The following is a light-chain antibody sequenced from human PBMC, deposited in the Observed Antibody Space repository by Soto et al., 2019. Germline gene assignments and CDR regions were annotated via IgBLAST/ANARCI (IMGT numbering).Light chain of an antibody. CDR3: QQRVNWPPT. CDR2: DAS. Sequence: EVVLTQSPASLSLSPGDRATLSCRADQSVNDYVGWYPQKPGQPPRLLFFDASSSASGVPHRFSAGGSGTDFTLIISSLQPEDLAVYYCQQRVNWPPTFGGGTKVEI. J-gene: IGKJ4*01. CDR1: QSVNDY. V-gene: IGKV3-11*01.